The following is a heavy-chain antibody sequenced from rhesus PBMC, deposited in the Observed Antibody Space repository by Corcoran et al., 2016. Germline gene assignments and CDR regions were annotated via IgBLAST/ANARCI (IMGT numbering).Heavy chain of an antibody. CDR3: ASSPSGSWDYFDH. CDR1: GGSISSNY. J-gene: IGHJ4*01. D-gene: IGHD6-25*01. Sequence: QVQLQQWGEGLVKPSETLSLTCAVYGGSISSNYWSWIRQPPGKGLEWIGRIRSGGSTNYNPSLKSRVTISKDTSKNQFSLKLSSVTAADTAVYYCASSPSGSWDYFDHWGQGVLVTVSS. CDR2: IRSGGST. V-gene: IGHV4-160*01.